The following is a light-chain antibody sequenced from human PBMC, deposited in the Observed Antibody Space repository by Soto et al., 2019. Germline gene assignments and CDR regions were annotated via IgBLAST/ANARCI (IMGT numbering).Light chain of an antibody. V-gene: IGKV1-5*01. CDR1: QSISNW. CDR3: QQYNSYS. Sequence: DIHMTQSPSTLPASVGDRVTITCRASQSISNWLAWYQQKTGTAPKVLIYHASNLQSGVPSRFSGSGSGTEFTLTISSLQPDDFATYYCQQYNSYSFGQGTKVDIK. J-gene: IGKJ1*01. CDR2: HAS.